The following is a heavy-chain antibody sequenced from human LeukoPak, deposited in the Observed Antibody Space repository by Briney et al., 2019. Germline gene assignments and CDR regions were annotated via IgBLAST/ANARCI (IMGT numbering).Heavy chain of an antibody. V-gene: IGHV1-8*01. CDR3: TRGSLSGSSRDY. J-gene: IGHJ4*02. D-gene: IGHD1-26*01. CDR2: MNPNTGDT. Sequence: ASVRVSCKTSGYTFTGYDINWVRQATGQGLEWMGWMNPNTGDTGYAQKFQGRVTMTRNSSIDTAYMELSGLRSEDTAVYYCTRGSLSGSSRDYWGQGTLLTVSS. CDR1: GYTFTGYD.